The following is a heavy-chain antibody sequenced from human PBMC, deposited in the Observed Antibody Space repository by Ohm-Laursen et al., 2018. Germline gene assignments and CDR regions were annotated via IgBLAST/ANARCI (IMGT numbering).Heavy chain of an antibody. J-gene: IGHJ4*02. D-gene: IGHD1-1*01. CDR3: ARSVEATGTFGS. V-gene: IGHV4-59*01. CDR2: IYYSGST. Sequence: GTLSLTCTVSGGSISSYYWSWIRQPPGKGLEWIGYIYYSGSTNYNPSLKSRVTISVDTSKNQFSLKLSSVTAADTAVYYCARSVEATGTFGSWGQGTLVTVSS. CDR1: GGSISSYY.